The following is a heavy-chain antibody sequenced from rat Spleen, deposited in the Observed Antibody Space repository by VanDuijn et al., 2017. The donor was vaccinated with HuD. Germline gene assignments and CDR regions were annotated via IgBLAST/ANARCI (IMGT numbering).Heavy chain of an antibody. Sequence: EVQLVESGGGLVQPGRSMKLSCAASGFTFSNYDMAWVRQAPTKGLEWVASISYDGRSTYYRDSVKGRFTISRDNAKSTLYLQMDSLRSEDTATYYCTTLLLLQWTYYFDYWGQGVMVTVSS. D-gene: IGHD1-1*01. CDR2: ISYDGRST. CDR1: GFTFSNYD. V-gene: IGHV5-20*01. CDR3: TTLLLLQWTYYFDY. J-gene: IGHJ2*01.